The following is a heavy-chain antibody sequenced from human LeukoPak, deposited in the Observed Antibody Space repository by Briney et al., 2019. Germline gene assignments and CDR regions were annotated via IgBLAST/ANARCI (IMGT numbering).Heavy chain of an antibody. V-gene: IGHV1-69*13. D-gene: IGHD4-23*01. CDR3: ARVRSVVTQKLTRYYYYMDV. J-gene: IGHJ6*03. Sequence: GASVKVSCKASGGTFSSYAISWVRQAPGQGLEWMGGIIPIFGTANYAQKFQGRVTITADESTSTAYMELSSLRSEDTAVYYCARVRSVVTQKLTRYYYYMDVWGKGTTVTISS. CDR2: IIPIFGTA. CDR1: GGTFSSYA.